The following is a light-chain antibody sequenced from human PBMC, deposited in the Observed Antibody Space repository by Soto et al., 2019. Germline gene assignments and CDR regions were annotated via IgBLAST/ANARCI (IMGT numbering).Light chain of an antibody. Sequence: DIQMTQSPSSLSASVGDRVTITCRASQSISSYLNWYQQKPGKAPKLLIYAASSLQSGVPSRFSGSGSRTAVTLTISSLQPEDFANYYCQQSYSTPITFGQGTRLEIK. CDR2: AAS. J-gene: IGKJ5*01. V-gene: IGKV1-39*01. CDR1: QSISSY. CDR3: QQSYSTPIT.